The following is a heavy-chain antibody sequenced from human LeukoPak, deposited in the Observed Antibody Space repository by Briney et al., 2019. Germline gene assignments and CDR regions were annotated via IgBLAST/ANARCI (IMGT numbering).Heavy chain of an antibody. CDR2: IYTSGST. CDR1: GDSISSGSYY. CDR3: ARDPAIFGVVTGDY. V-gene: IGHV4-61*02. D-gene: IGHD3-3*01. J-gene: IGHJ4*02. Sequence: SETLSLTCTVSGDSISSGSYYWSWIRQPAGKGLEWIGRIYTSGSTNYNPSLKSRVTISVDTSKNQFSLKLSSVTAADTAVYYCARDPAIFGVVTGDYWGQGTLVTVSS.